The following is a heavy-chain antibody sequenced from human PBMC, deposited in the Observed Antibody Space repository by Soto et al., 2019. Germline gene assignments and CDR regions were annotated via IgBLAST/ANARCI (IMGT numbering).Heavy chain of an antibody. D-gene: IGHD4-17*01. Sequence: QVQLVESGGGVVQPGRSLRLSCATSGFTFRSYAMHWVRKAPGKGLEWVSVISSDGRNAYYADSVKGRFTISRDNSENTLFLQLNSLRAEDTAMYYCAGTTVTTVGYFDYWGQGTLVTVSS. J-gene: IGHJ4*02. CDR3: AGTTVTTVGYFDY. V-gene: IGHV3-30*03. CDR2: ISSDGRNA. CDR1: GFTFRSYA.